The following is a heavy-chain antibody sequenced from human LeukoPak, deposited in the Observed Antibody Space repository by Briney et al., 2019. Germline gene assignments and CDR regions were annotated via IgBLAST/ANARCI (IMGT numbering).Heavy chain of an antibody. CDR1: GYTFTGYY. Sequence: ASVKVSCKSSGYTFTGYYMHWVRQAPGQGLEWMGRINPNSGGTNYAQKFQGGVTMTRDTSTSTAYMELSRLRSDDTAVYYCARIDTSCYSFDYWGQGTLVTVSS. V-gene: IGHV1-2*06. D-gene: IGHD3-22*01. J-gene: IGHJ4*02. CDR2: INPNSGGT. CDR3: ARIDTSCYSFDY.